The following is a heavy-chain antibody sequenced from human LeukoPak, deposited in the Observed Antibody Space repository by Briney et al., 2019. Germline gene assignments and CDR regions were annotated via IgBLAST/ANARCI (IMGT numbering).Heavy chain of an antibody. Sequence: SETLSLTCTVSGGSISSSSYYWGWIRQPPGKGLEWIGSIYYSGSTYYNPSLKSRATISVDTSKNQFPLKLSSVTAADTAVYYCARNYYDSSGYSFDYWGQGTLVTVSS. CDR3: ARNYYDSSGYSFDY. CDR2: IYYSGST. CDR1: GGSISSSSYY. J-gene: IGHJ4*02. D-gene: IGHD3-22*01. V-gene: IGHV4-39*01.